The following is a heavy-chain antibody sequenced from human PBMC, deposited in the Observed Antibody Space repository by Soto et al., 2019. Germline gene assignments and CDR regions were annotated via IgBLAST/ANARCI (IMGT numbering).Heavy chain of an antibody. V-gene: IGHV4-59*08. J-gene: IGHJ6*02. D-gene: IGHD6-19*01. CDR1: GGSISNSY. CDR3: ARGIEGWYQGRYYYGMDV. CDR2: IYSSGST. Sequence: PSETLSLTCTVSGGSISNSYWSWIRQSPEKGLEWIGYIYSSGSTNYNPSLNSRVTISVDTSKNQFSLKLSSLSAADTAVYYCARGIEGWYQGRYYYGMDVWGQGTTVTVSS.